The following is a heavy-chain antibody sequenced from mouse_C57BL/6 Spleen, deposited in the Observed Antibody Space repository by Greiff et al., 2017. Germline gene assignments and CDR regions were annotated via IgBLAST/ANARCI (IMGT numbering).Heavy chain of an antibody. CDR1: GYTFTSYW. D-gene: IGHD3-2*02. J-gene: IGHJ2*01. CDR2: IDPSDSYT. Sequence: QVHVKQPGAELVKPGASVKLSCKASGYTFTSYWMQWVKQRPGQGLEWIGEIDPSDSYTNYNQKFKGKATLTVDTSSSTAYMQLSSLTSEDSAVYYCASQTAQAPYYFDYWGQGTTLTVSS. V-gene: IGHV1-50*01. CDR3: ASQTAQAPYYFDY.